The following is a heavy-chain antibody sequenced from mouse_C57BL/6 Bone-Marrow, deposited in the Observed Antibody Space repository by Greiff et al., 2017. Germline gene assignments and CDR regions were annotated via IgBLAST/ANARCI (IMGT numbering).Heavy chain of an antibody. Sequence: VQLQESGAELARPGASVKLSCKASGYTFTSYGISWVKQRTGQGLEWIGEIYPRSGNTYYNEKFKGKATLTADKSSSTAYMELRSLTSEDSAVYFCARGTTTVVAHWYFDVWGTGTTVTVSS. V-gene: IGHV1-81*01. D-gene: IGHD1-1*01. CDR1: GYTFTSYG. CDR3: ARGTTTVVAHWYFDV. CDR2: IYPRSGNT. J-gene: IGHJ1*03.